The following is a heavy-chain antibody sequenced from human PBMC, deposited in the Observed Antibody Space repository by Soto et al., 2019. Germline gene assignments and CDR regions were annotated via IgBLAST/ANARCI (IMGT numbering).Heavy chain of an antibody. CDR3: ARVALKYYGSGTSLEGYYYGMDG. CDR1: GYTLTGYY. CDR2: INPNSGGT. J-gene: IGHJ6*02. Sequence: AASVKVSCKASGYTLTGYYMHWVRQAPGQGLEWMGWINPNSGGTNYAQKFQGWVTMTRDTSISTAYMELSRLRSDDTAVYYCARVALKYYGSGTSLEGYYYGMDGWGQGTTVTVSS. D-gene: IGHD3-10*01. V-gene: IGHV1-2*04.